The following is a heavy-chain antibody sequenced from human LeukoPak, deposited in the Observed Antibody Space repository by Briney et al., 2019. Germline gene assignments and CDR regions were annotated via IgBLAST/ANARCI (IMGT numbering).Heavy chain of an antibody. Sequence: PGGSLRLSCAASGFTFSDYYMSWIRQAPGKGLEWVSYISSSSSYTNYADSVKGRLTISRDNAKNSLYLQMNSLRAEDTAVYYCASTYDANYYGMDVWGKGTTVTVSS. CDR2: ISSSSSYT. D-gene: IGHD5-12*01. CDR3: ASTYDANYYGMDV. V-gene: IGHV3-11*06. CDR1: GFTFSDYY. J-gene: IGHJ6*04.